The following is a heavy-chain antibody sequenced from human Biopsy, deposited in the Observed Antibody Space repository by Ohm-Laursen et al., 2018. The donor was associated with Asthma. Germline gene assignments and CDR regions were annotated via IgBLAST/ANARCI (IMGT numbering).Heavy chain of an antibody. CDR1: GYSLTALS. J-gene: IGHJ4*02. Sequence: GTSVTVSCKISGYSLTALSMHCVRQAPGTGREWMGGHDHAEGGTVNARRFQGRVTMTEDTSTDTAYMELSSLSSDDTAVYYCASDFPKDYVRYNFQFWGQGTLVTVSS. CDR2: HDHAEGGT. CDR3: ASDFPKDYVRYNFQF. D-gene: IGHD4-17*01. V-gene: IGHV1-24*01.